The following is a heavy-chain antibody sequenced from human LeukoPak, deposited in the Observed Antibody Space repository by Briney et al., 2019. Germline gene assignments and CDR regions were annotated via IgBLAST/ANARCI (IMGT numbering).Heavy chain of an antibody. Sequence: SSETLSLTCTVSGGSISSSSYYWGWIRQPPGEGLEWIGSMYYSGSTYYNPSHKSRVIISVDTSKNRFSLKLSSVTAADTAVYYCARASTMIDPSIDYWGQGTLVTVSS. V-gene: IGHV4-39*07. CDR2: MYYSGST. J-gene: IGHJ4*02. CDR1: GGSISSSSYY. D-gene: IGHD3-22*01. CDR3: ARASTMIDPSIDY.